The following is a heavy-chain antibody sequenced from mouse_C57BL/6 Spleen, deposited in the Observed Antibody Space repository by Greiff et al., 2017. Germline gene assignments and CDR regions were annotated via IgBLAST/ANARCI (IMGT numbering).Heavy chain of an antibody. CDR1: GYTFTDYN. D-gene: IGHD1-2*01. V-gene: IGHV1-18*01. CDR3: ARRNYGLYYCDY. CDR2: INPNNGGT. Sequence: EVQLQQSGPELVKPGASVKIPCKASGYTFTDYNMDWVKQSHGKSLEWIGDINPNNGGTIYNQKFKGKATLTVDKSSSTAYMELRSLTSEDTAVYYCARRNYGLYYCDYGGQGTTLTVST. J-gene: IGHJ2*01.